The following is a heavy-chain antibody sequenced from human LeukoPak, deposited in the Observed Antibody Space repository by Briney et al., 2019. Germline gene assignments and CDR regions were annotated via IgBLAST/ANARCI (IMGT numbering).Heavy chain of an antibody. CDR1: GYTFTGYY. V-gene: IGHV1-2*02. J-gene: IGHJ6*02. CDR2: INPNSGGT. D-gene: IGHD2-2*01. Sequence: ASVKVSCKASGYTFTGYYMHWVRQAPGQGLEWMGWINPNSGGTNYAQKFQGRVTMTRGTSISTAYMELSRLRSDDTAVYYCARVVNYYYGMDVWGQGTTVTVSS. CDR3: ARVVNYYYGMDV.